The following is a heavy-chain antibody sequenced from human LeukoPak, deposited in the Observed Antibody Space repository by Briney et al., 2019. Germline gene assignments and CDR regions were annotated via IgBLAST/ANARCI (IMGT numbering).Heavy chain of an antibody. CDR3: ARGGDIVVVPAAIASGSNWFDP. D-gene: IGHD2-2*01. V-gene: IGHV4-30-4*01. J-gene: IGHJ5*02. CDR2: IYYSGST. CDR1: GGSISSGDYY. Sequence: SETLSLTCTVSGGSISSGDYYWSWIRQPPGTGLEWIGYIYYSGSTYYNPSLKSRVTISVDTSKNQFSLKLSSVTAADTAVYYCARGGDIVVVPAAIASGSNWFDPWGQGTLVTVSS.